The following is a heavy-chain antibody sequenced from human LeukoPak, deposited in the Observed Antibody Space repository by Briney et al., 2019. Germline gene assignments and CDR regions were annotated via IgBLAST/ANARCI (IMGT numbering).Heavy chain of an antibody. CDR1: GYTFTAYY. D-gene: IGHD2-2*01. J-gene: IGHJ6*02. CDR2: INPHSGGT. Sequence: ASLKVSCKASGYTFTAYYIHWVRRAPGQGPEWMGWINPHSGGTESAQKFQGRVTMTRDTSISTAYMELSRLRSDDTAVYYCTRDHCTSINCYEYNYYGMDVWGQGTTVTVSS. CDR3: TRDHCTSINCYEYNYYGMDV. V-gene: IGHV1-2*02.